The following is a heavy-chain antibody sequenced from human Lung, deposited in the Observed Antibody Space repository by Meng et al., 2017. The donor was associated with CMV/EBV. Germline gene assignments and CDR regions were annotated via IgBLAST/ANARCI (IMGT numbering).Heavy chain of an antibody. CDR1: GGTFSSYT. CDR3: ARDSSGDSSPGDYYYYGMDV. Sequence: SXXVSXKASGGTFSSYTISWVRQAPGQGLEWMERFIPILGIANYAQKFQGRVTITADKSTSTAYMELSSLRSEDTAVYYCARDSSGDSSPGDYYYYGMDVWXQGTTVTVSS. D-gene: IGHD3-22*01. J-gene: IGHJ6*02. V-gene: IGHV1-69*04. CDR2: FIPILGIA.